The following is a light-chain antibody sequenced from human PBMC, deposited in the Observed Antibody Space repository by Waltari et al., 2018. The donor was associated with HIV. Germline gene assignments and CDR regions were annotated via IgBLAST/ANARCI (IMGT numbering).Light chain of an antibody. J-gene: IGKJ4*01. CDR3: QQYKNWPLT. Sequence: EIVMTQSPANLSVSPGERAARSCRASQSVSTSLAWYQQKPGQPPRLLIYAASTRATGIPGSFSGSGSETEFTLTIDSLKSEDFAVYYCQQYKNWPLTFGGGTKVEIK. V-gene: IGKV3-15*01. CDR2: AAS. CDR1: QSVSTS.